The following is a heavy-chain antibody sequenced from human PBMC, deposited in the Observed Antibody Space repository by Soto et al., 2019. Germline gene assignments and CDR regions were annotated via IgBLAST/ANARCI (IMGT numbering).Heavy chain of an antibody. J-gene: IGHJ4*02. CDR1: GYTFTSYD. V-gene: IGHV1-8*01. CDR2: MNPNSGNT. D-gene: IGHD1-1*01. Sequence: ASVKVSCKASGYTFTSYDINWVRQATGQGLEWMGWMNPNSGNTGYAQKFQGRVTMTRNTSISTAYMELSSLRSEDTAVYYCARVFNWNDGAESVFYFDYWGQGTLVTVSS. CDR3: ARVFNWNDGAESVFYFDY.